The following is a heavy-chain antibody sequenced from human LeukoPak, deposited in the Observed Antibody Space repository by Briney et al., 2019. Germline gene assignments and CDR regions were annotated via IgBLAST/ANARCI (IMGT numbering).Heavy chain of an antibody. CDR1: GFIVRSNC. CDR3: ARESGYAVGDF. J-gene: IGHJ4*02. CDR2: IYNDGRT. D-gene: IGHD2-2*01. Sequence: QPGGSLRLSCAASGFIVRSNCMSWFRQAPGKGLEWASVIYNDGRTYYADSVKGRFIISKDISKNTLYLQMNNLRADDTALYYCARESGYAVGDFWGRGTLVTVSS. V-gene: IGHV3-53*01.